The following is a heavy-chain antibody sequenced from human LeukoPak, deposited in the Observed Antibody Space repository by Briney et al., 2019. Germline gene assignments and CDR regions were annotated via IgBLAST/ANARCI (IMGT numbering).Heavy chain of an antibody. CDR3: AKDFRDQWQVNAFQI. CDR2: INPNTGGT. J-gene: IGHJ3*02. CDR1: GYTFTYYY. Sequence: ASVKVSCKASGYTFTYYYIHWVRQAPGQGLEWMGWINPNTGGTNHAQKFQGKVTMNRDTSISTAYMELSRLRFEDTAVYYCAKDFRDQWQVNAFQIWGQGTMVTVSS. V-gene: IGHV1-2*02. D-gene: IGHD6-19*01.